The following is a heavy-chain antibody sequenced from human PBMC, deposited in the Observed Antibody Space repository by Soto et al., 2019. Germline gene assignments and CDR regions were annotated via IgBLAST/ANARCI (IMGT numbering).Heavy chain of an antibody. D-gene: IGHD3-16*01. J-gene: IGHJ6*02. CDR3: ARVRLWEFGMDV. CDR1: GGSIGSGDYY. V-gene: IGHV4-30-4*01. Sequence: SETLSLTCTVSGGSIGSGDYYWSWIRQPPGKGLEWIGYIYYSGSTYYNPSLKSRVTISVDTSKNQFSLKLSSVTAADTAVYYCARVRLWEFGMDVWGPRPTVTGSS. CDR2: IYYSGST.